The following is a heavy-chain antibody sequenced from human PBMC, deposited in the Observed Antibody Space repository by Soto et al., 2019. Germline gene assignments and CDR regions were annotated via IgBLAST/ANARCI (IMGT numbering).Heavy chain of an antibody. D-gene: IGHD4-17*01. V-gene: IGHV3-23*01. Sequence: EVQLLESGGGLVQPGGSLRLSCAASGFTFSSYAMSWVRQAPGKGLEYVSSISASGDGTYFADSVKGRFTISRDNSKNTLYLQMNSLRVEDTAVYYCARTTVTQSRDYWGQGTLVTVSS. CDR1: GFTFSSYA. CDR2: ISASGDGT. CDR3: ARTTVTQSRDY. J-gene: IGHJ4*02.